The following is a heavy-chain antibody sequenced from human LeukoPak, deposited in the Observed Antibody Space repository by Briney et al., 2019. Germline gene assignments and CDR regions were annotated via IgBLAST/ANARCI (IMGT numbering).Heavy chain of an antibody. CDR1: GGSISSGSYY. D-gene: IGHD1-26*01. CDR3: ARGVGATIYS. Sequence: SETLSLTCTVSGGSISSGSYYWSWIRQPAGKGLEWIGRIYTSGSTNYNPSLKSRVTISVDTSKNQFSLKLSSVTAADTAVYYCARGVGATIYSWGQGTLVTVSS. CDR2: IYTSGST. V-gene: IGHV4-61*02. J-gene: IGHJ4*02.